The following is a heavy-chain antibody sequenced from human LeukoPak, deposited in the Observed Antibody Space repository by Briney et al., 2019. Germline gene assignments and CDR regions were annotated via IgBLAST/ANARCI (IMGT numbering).Heavy chain of an antibody. J-gene: IGHJ4*02. Sequence: GGSLRLSCAASGFTFSSYAINWVRQAPGQGLEWVSAIRGSGSSTYYADSVKGRFTISRDNSSNTLYLHMNSLRAEDTAVYYCAKDRDFFDSWGQGTLVTVSS. CDR3: AKDRDFFDS. D-gene: IGHD3-10*01. CDR1: GFTFSSYA. V-gene: IGHV3-23*01. CDR2: IRGSGSST.